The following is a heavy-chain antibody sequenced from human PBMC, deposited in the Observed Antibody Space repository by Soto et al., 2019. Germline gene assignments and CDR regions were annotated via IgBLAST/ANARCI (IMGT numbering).Heavy chain of an antibody. Sequence: SETLSLTCTVSGGSISSYYWSWIRQPPGKGLEWIGYIYYSGSTNYNPSLKSRVTISVDTFKNQFSLKLSSVTAADTAVYYCARHQGKYYDFWSGYYAPDAFDIWGQGTMVTVSS. CDR3: ARHQGKYYDFWSGYYAPDAFDI. CDR2: IYYSGST. CDR1: GGSISSYY. J-gene: IGHJ3*02. V-gene: IGHV4-59*08. D-gene: IGHD3-3*01.